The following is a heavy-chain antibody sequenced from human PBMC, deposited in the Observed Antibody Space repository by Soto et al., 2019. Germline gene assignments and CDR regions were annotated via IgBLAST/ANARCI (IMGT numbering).Heavy chain of an antibody. V-gene: IGHV3-23*01. CDR1: GFTFSSYA. D-gene: IGHD3-10*01. Sequence: EVQLLESGGGLVQPGGSLRLSCAASGFTFSSYAMWWVRQAPGKGLECVSAISGGGETTYYADSVKGRSTISRDNSKKTQYLQRNRQRADDRAVYYCAFNSGSGSYYFDYWGPGTLVTVSS. CDR3: AFNSGSGSYYFDY. CDR2: ISGGGETT. J-gene: IGHJ4*02.